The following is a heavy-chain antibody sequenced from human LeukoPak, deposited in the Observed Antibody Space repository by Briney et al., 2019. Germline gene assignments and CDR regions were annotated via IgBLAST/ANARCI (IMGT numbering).Heavy chain of an antibody. Sequence: GGSLRLSCAASGFTFSSYGMHRVRQAPGKGLEWVAFIRYDGSNKYYADSVKGRFTISRDNSKNTLYLQMNSLRAEDTAVYYCAKDHGYGDYNHHHIYYYYYYMDVWGKGTTVTISS. CDR1: GFTFSSYG. CDR3: AKDHGYGDYNHHHIYYYYYYMDV. D-gene: IGHD4-17*01. V-gene: IGHV3-30*02. CDR2: IRYDGSNK. J-gene: IGHJ6*03.